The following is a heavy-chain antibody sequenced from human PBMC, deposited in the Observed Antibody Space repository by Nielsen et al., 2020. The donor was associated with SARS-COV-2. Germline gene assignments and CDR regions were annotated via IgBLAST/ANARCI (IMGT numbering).Heavy chain of an antibody. CDR1: GYSFTSYW. J-gene: IGHJ4*02. CDR3: ARVASGEQLLEY. V-gene: IGHV1-18*04. Sequence: GGSLRLSCKGSGYSFTSYWISWVRQAPGQGLEWMGWISAYNGNTNYAQKLQGRVTMTTDTSTSTAYMELRSLRSDDTAVYYCARVASGEQLLEYWGQGTLVTVSS. CDR2: ISAYNGNT. D-gene: IGHD3-3*01.